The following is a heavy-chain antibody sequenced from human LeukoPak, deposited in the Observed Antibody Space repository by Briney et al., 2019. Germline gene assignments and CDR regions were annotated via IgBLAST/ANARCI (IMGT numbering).Heavy chain of an antibody. D-gene: IGHD3-22*01. CDR1: VFTFSSYA. J-gene: IGHJ4*02. CDR2: ISYDGSNK. V-gene: IGHV3-30-3*01. Sequence: GGSLRLSCAASVFTFSSYAMHWVRQAPGKGLEWVAVISYDGSNKYYADSVKGRFTISRDNSKNTLYLQMNSLRAEDTAVYYCARDRYYYDSSGYYYVGYFDYWGQGTLVTVSS. CDR3: ARDRYYYDSSGYYYVGYFDY.